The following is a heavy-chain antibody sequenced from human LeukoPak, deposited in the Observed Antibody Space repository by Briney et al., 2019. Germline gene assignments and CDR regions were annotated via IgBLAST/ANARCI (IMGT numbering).Heavy chain of an antibody. CDR3: ARDDYGGNCFDY. D-gene: IGHD4-23*01. J-gene: IGHJ4*02. V-gene: IGHV3-11*06. CDR1: GFTFNEYY. Sequence: PGGSLRLSCAASGFTFNEYYMSWIRQAPGKGLEWISYISSSSSYTNYADSVKGRFTISRDNAKNSLYLQMNSLRAEDTAVYYCARDDYGGNCFDYWGQGTLVTVSS. CDR2: ISSSSSYT.